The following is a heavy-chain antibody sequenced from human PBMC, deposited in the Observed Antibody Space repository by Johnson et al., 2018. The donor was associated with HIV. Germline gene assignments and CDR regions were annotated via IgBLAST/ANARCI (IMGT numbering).Heavy chain of an antibody. V-gene: IGHV3-20*04. CDR2: INWNGGST. D-gene: IGHD1-26*01. CDR3: ASGSGSYLSAFDI. Sequence: MLLVESGGGVVRPGGSLRLSCAASGFTFDDYGMSWVRQAPGKGLELVSGINWNGGSTGYADSVKGRFTISRDNAKNSLYLQMNSLRAEDTALYYCASGSGSYLSAFDIWGQGTMVTVSS. CDR1: GFTFDDYG. J-gene: IGHJ3*02.